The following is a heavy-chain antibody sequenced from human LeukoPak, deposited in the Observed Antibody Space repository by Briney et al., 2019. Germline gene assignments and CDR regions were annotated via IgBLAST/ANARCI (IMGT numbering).Heavy chain of an antibody. J-gene: IGHJ4*02. Sequence: PSETLSLTCTVSGGSISTYYWSWVRQPPGKGLEWVGYIYYSGSTTYNPSLKSRVTISVDTSKNQFSLKVRSVTAADTAVYYCARWDASGSSFDYWGQGTLVTVSS. CDR2: IYYSGST. CDR3: ARWDASGSSFDY. CDR1: GGSISTYY. D-gene: IGHD3-10*01. V-gene: IGHV4-59*01.